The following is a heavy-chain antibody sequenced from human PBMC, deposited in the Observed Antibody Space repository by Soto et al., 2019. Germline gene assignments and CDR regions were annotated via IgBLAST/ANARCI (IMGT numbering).Heavy chain of an antibody. D-gene: IGHD3-22*01. CDR1: GFTFSSFG. J-gene: IGHJ4*02. CDR3: AKSKVAFDSSAYLSGFDY. Sequence: PGESLKISCAASGFTFSSFGMHWVRQAPGNGLEWVAVISYDESKKYYADSVKGRFTISRDNSKNTLYLQMNSLRAEDTAVYYCAKSKVAFDSSAYLSGFDYWGQGTLVTSPQ. V-gene: IGHV3-30*18. CDR2: ISYDESKK.